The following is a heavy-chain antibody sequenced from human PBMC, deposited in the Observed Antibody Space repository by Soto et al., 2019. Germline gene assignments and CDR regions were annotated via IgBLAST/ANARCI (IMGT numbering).Heavy chain of an antibody. Sequence: GASVKVSYKASGATFSSYAISWVRQAPGQGLEWMGGIIPIFGTANYAQKFQGRVTITADESTSTAYMELSSLRYEDTAVYYCARVRYESSGYNNYYYGMDVWGQGTTVTV. CDR2: IIPIFGTA. J-gene: IGHJ6*02. CDR1: GATFSSYA. CDR3: ARVRYESSGYNNYYYGMDV. V-gene: IGHV1-69*01. D-gene: IGHD3-22*01.